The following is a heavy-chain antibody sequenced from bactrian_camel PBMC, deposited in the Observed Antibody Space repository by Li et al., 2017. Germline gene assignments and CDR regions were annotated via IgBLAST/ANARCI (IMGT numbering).Heavy chain of an antibody. CDR2: ADLGGDPT. CDR1: ELSRTNYC. CDR3: ASKFCRGSWSTRSFGEVGY. D-gene: IGHD6*01. J-gene: IGHJ6*01. Sequence: DVQLVESGGGSVQAGGSLRLSCAASELSRTNYCMGWFRQAPGKDLKDREGVAAADLGGDPTYYADSVKGRFTISLDNAYNTLYLQMDSLKPEDSGMYYCASKFCRGSWSTRSFGEVGYWGQGTQVTVS. V-gene: IGHV3S40*01.